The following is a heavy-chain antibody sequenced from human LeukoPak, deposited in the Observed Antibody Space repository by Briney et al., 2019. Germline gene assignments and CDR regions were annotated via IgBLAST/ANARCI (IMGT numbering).Heavy chain of an antibody. D-gene: IGHD6-13*01. CDR1: GFTFSSYA. J-gene: IGHJ4*02. V-gene: IGHV3-23*01. Sequence: GGSLRLSCAASGFTFSSYAMSWVRQPPGKGLEWVSGISGSGDNTYYADSVKGRFTISRDNSKKTLYLHLNSLREEDTAVYYCARAEYSSSWYYFDYWGQGTLVTVSS. CDR3: ARAEYSSSWYYFDY. CDR2: ISGSGDNT.